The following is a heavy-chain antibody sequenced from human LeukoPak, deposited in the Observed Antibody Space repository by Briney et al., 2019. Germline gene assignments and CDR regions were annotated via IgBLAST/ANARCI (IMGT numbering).Heavy chain of an antibody. V-gene: IGHV3-20*04. D-gene: IGHD2-21*02. CDR3: ARNNVMEVTAMTWYFDL. Sequence: GGSPRLSCTASGFSLQNHAMSWIRQAPGKGLEWVSGINWNGESRVYVDSVKGRFTISRDDAKNSIYLQMNSLRDEDTAFYYCARNNVMEVTAMTWYFDLWGRGALVSVSS. CDR2: INWNGESR. CDR1: GFSLQNHA. J-gene: IGHJ2*01.